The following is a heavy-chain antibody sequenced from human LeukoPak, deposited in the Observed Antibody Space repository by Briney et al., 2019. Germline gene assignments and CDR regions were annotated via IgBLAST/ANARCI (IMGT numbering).Heavy chain of an antibody. J-gene: IGHJ4*02. CDR3: AKVGPMIVVVSNYFAY. CDR2: ISGSGGST. Sequence: GGSLRLSCAASGFTFSSYAMSWVRQAPGKGLEWVSAISGSGGSTYYADSVKGRFTISRDNSKNTLYLQMNSLRAEDTAVYYCAKVGPMIVVVSNYFAYWGQGTLVTVSS. V-gene: IGHV3-23*01. D-gene: IGHD3-22*01. CDR1: GFTFSSYA.